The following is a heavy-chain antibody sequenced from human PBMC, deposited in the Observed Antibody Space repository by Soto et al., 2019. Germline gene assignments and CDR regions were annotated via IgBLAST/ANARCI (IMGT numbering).Heavy chain of an antibody. Sequence: EVQLVESGGGLVQPGGSLRLSCAAAGFTFSSYWMSWVRQAPGRGLEWVANIKQDGSEKYYVDSVKGRFTISRDNAKNSLYLQMNSLRAEDTAVYYCARDWGYSSSWSSNDAFDIWGQGTMVTVSS. CDR3: ARDWGYSSSWSSNDAFDI. V-gene: IGHV3-7*01. D-gene: IGHD6-13*01. J-gene: IGHJ3*02. CDR1: GFTFSSYW. CDR2: IKQDGSEK.